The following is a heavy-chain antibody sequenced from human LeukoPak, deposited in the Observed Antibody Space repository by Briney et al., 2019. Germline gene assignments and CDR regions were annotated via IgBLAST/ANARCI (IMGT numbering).Heavy chain of an antibody. Sequence: SETLSLTCTASGGSISSGDYYWSWIRQHPGKGLEWIGYIYYSGSTYYNPSLKSRVTISVDTSKNQFSLKLSSVTAADTAVYYCARVTKNFWSGYRFFHPDYWGQGTLVTVSS. J-gene: IGHJ4*02. V-gene: IGHV4-31*03. CDR3: ARVTKNFWSGYRFFHPDY. D-gene: IGHD3-3*01. CDR1: GGSISSGDYY. CDR2: IYYSGST.